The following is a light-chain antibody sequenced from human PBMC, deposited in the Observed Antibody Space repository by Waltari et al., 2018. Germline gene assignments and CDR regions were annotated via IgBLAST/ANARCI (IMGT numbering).Light chain of an antibody. J-gene: IGKJ2*01. CDR3: QQYGGASLNT. Sequence: EDVLTQPQGTLSLSQGEKATLACRASQSLTKRYLAWYKQMPGQPRKRFIYGASSRAAGIPDKCSCSGSETDFSLTINRLESDDSSVYYCQQYGGASLNTFGEGKKLESK. V-gene: IGKV3-20*01. CDR1: QSLTKRY. CDR2: GAS.